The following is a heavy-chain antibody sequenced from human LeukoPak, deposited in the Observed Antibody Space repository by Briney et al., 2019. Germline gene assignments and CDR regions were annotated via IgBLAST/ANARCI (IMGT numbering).Heavy chain of an antibody. CDR2: ISGSGGST. CDR1: GFTFSSYG. D-gene: IGHD3-3*01. CDR3: AKGRFLEWLLTFDY. V-gene: IGHV3-23*01. Sequence: GGSLRLSCAASGFTFSSYGMSWVRQAPGKGLEWVSAISGSGGSTYYADSVKGRFTISRDNSKNTLYLQMNSLRAEDTAVYYCAKGRFLEWLLTFDYWGQGTLVTVSS. J-gene: IGHJ4*02.